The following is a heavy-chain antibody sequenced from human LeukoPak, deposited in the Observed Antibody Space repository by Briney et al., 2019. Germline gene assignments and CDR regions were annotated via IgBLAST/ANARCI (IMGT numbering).Heavy chain of an antibody. Sequence: GGSLRLSCAASGFTVSSNYMSWVRQAPGKGLEWVAVISYDGSNRYYADSVKGRFTISRDNSKNTLYLQMNSLRAEDTAVYYCAKPIMTTVTTLGLYFDYWGQGALVTVSS. V-gene: IGHV3-30*18. CDR2: ISYDGSNR. D-gene: IGHD4-17*01. J-gene: IGHJ4*02. CDR1: GFTVSSNY. CDR3: AKPIMTTVTTLGLYFDY.